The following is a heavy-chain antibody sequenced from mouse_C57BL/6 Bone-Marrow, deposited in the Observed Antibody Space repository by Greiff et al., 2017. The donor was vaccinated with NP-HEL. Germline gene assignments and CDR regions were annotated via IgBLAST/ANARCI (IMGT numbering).Heavy chain of an antibody. CDR1: GYAFTNYL. CDR3: ARDRYAMDY. J-gene: IGHJ4*01. CDR2: INPGSGGT. V-gene: IGHV1-54*01. Sequence: VQLVESGAELVRPGTSVKVSCKASGYAFTNYLIEWVKQRPGQGLEWIGVINPGSGGTNYNEKFKGKATLTADKSSSTAYMQLSSLTSEDSAVYFCARDRYAMDYWGQGTSVTVSS.